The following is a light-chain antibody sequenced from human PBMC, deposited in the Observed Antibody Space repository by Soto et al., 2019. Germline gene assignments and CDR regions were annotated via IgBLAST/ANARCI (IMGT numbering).Light chain of an antibody. V-gene: IGLV2-11*01. CDR3: CSYAGSYTHV. Sequence: QSVLTQPRSVSGSPGQSVTISCTGTSSDVGGYNFVSWFQQHPGKAPKLIIYDVTKRPSGVPHHFSGSKSGNTASLTISGPQAEDEADYFCCSYAGSYTHVFGTGTKVTVL. CDR1: SSDVGGYNF. CDR2: DVT. J-gene: IGLJ1*01.